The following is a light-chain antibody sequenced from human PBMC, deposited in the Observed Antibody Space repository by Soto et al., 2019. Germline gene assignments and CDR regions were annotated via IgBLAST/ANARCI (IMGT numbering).Light chain of an antibody. CDR1: SSDVGGYNY. J-gene: IGLJ1*01. CDR3: SSYTSSSIPYV. V-gene: IGLV2-14*01. Sequence: QSVLTQPASVSGSPGQSITISCTGTSSDVGGYNYVSWYQQHPGKAPKLMIYDVSNRPSGVSNRFSGSKSGNTASLTISGVQAEDEADYYCSSYTSSSIPYVFGTGTQLTVL. CDR2: DVS.